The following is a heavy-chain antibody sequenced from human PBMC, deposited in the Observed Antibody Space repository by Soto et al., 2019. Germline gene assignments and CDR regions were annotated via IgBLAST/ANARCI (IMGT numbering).Heavy chain of an antibody. J-gene: IGHJ3*02. D-gene: IGHD5-18*01. CDR1: GFTFSSYA. CDR3: AKDRDVDTAIEDPDDAFDI. CDR2: ISGSGGST. V-gene: IGHV3-23*01. Sequence: GGSLRLSCAASGFTFSSYAMSWVRQAPGKGLEWVSAISGSGGSTYYADSVKGRFTISRDNSKNTLYLQMNSLRAEDTAVYYCAKDRDVDTAIEDPDDAFDIWGQGTMVTVSS.